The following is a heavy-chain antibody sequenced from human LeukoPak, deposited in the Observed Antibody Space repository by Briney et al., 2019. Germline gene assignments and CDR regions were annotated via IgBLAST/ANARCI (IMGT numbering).Heavy chain of an antibody. V-gene: IGHV1-2*02. CDR3: ARGGGLTAATHYYYGLDV. Sequence: ASVKVSCKGSGFTFTGYYIHWVRQAPGQGLEWLGWINPNSGGANYAQDFQGRVTMTRDTSPGTAYMEPSSLRSDDTAVYYCARGGGLTAATHYYYGLDVWGQGTTVTVSS. J-gene: IGHJ6*02. D-gene: IGHD6-13*01. CDR1: GFTFTGYY. CDR2: INPNSGGA.